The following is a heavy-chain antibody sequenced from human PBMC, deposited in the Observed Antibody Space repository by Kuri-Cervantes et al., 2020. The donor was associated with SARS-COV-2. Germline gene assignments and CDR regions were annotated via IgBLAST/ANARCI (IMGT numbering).Heavy chain of an antibody. J-gene: IGHJ6*03. Sequence: SETLSLTCTVSGGSISSYYWSWIRQPPGKGLEWIGYIYYSGSTNYNPSLKCRVTISVDTSKNQFSLKLSSVTAADTAVYYCARDLIQQQLVRRYYYYYYYMDVWGKGTTVTVSS. CDR1: GGSISSYY. CDR3: ARDLIQQQLVRRYYYYYYYMDV. D-gene: IGHD6-13*01. CDR2: IYYSGST. V-gene: IGHV4-59*12.